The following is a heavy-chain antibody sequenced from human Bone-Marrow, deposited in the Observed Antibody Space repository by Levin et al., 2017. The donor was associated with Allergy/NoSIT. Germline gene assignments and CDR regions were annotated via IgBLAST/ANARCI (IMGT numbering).Heavy chain of an antibody. V-gene: IGHV3-23*01. CDR2: ISGSTDAT. CDR1: GFTSSSYA. CDR3: AKDHSSGWTRNFYYFDL. D-gene: IGHD6-19*01. Sequence: GESLKISCVASGFTSSSYAMSWVRQAPGKGLDWVSGISGSTDATFYADSVKGRFTISRDTSKNTVYLQMNSLRADDTAKYYCAKDHSSGWTRNFYYFDLWGRGTLVTFSS. J-gene: IGHJ2*01.